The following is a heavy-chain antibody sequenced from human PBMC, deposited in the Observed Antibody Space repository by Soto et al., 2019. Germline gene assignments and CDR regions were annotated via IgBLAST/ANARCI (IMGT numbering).Heavy chain of an antibody. J-gene: IGHJ5*02. V-gene: IGHV3-21*05. CDR3: VRGGGGGLFDP. Sequence: GGSLRLSCAASGFTFSSYGMHWVRQAPGKGLEWLSYISPGSRYPAYADSVKGRFTISRDNAKRSLYLQMMSLTAEDTAIYYCVRGGGGGLFDPWGQGTMVTVSS. D-gene: IGHD2-15*01. CDR2: ISPGSRYP. CDR1: GFTFSSYG.